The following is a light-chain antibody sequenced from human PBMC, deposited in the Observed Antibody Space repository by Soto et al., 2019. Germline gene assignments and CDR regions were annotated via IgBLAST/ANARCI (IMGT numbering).Light chain of an antibody. J-gene: IGLJ2*01. CDR1: SSDVGGYDY. V-gene: IGLV2-14*01. Sequence: QSALTQPASVSGSPGQSITISCTGTSSDVGGYDYASWCQQHPGKAPKLIIYDVSNRPSGVSNRFSGSKSGNTASLTISGLQAEDEVDYYCCSYTSIGTLVFGGGTKVTVL. CDR2: DVS. CDR3: CSYTSIGTLV.